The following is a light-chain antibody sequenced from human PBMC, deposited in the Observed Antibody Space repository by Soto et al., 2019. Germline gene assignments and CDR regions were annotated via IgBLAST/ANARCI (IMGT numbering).Light chain of an antibody. CDR3: QQYGSSVT. Sequence: EIVLTQSPGTLSLSPGERATLSCRASQSVSNNYLAWYQQKPRQAPRLLIYGASNRATGIPDRFSGSGSGTDFTLTISRLEPEDFAVYYCQQYGSSVTFGQGTKVEIK. V-gene: IGKV3-20*01. CDR1: QSVSNNY. CDR2: GAS. J-gene: IGKJ1*01.